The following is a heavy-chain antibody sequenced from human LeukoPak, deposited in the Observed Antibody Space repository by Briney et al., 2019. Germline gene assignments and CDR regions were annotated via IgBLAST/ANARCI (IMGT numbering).Heavy chain of an antibody. J-gene: IGHJ4*02. CDR1: GYSFTGYY. V-gene: IGHV1-2*02. D-gene: IGHD6-19*01. Sequence: EASVKVSCKASGYSFTGYYIHWVRQAPGQGLEWVGWINPNSGDTNYAQKFQGRVTMTRDTSISTAYMELSRLRSGDTAMYYCARVPQWLPQGYTDYWGQGTLVTVSS. CDR3: ARVPQWLPQGYTDY. CDR2: INPNSGDT.